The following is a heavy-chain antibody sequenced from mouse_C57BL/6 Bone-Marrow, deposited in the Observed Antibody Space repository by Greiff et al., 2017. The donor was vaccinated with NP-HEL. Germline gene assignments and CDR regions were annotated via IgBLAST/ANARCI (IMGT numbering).Heavy chain of an antibody. CDR2: IDPSDSYT. J-gene: IGHJ1*03. Sequence: VQLQQPGAELVMPGASVKLSCKASGYTFTSYWMHWVKQRPGQGLEWIGEIDPSDSYTNYNQKLKGKSTLTVDKSSSTAYMQLSSLTSEDSAVYYCARARITTVDFDVWGTGTTVTVSS. CDR3: ARARITTVDFDV. D-gene: IGHD1-1*01. V-gene: IGHV1-69*01. CDR1: GYTFTSYW.